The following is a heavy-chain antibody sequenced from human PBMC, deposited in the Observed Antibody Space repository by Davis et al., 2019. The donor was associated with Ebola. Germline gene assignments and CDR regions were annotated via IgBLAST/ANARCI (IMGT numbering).Heavy chain of an antibody. D-gene: IGHD6-19*01. Sequence: GESLKIPCKGSGYSFTSYWIGWVRQMPGKGLEWMGIIYPGDSDTRYSPSFQGQVTISADKSISTAYLQWSSLKASDTAMYYCASPSSGSYYYYGMDVWGQGTTVTVSS. J-gene: IGHJ6*02. CDR2: IYPGDSDT. CDR3: ASPSSGSYYYYGMDV. CDR1: GYSFTSYW. V-gene: IGHV5-51*01.